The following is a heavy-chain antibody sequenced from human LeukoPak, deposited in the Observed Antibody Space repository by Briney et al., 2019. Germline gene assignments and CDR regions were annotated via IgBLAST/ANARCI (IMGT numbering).Heavy chain of an antibody. CDR1: GFTFSSYE. J-gene: IGHJ3*02. CDR3: ARGGMGELKYFAFDI. V-gene: IGHV3-48*03. Sequence: GGSLRLSCAASGFTFSSYEMNWVRQAPGKGLEWVSYISSSGSTIYYADSVKGRFTISRDNAKNSLYLQMNSLRAEDTAVYYCARGGMGELKYFAFDIWGQGTMVTVSS. D-gene: IGHD3-16*01. CDR2: ISSSGSTI.